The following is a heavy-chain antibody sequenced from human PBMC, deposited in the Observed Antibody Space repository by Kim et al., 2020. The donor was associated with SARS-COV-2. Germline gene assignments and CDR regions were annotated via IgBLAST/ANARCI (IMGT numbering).Heavy chain of an antibody. V-gene: IGHV3-21*01. D-gene: IGHD3-3*01. CDR1: GFTFSNYS. CDR3: ARDPAPYYDFWSGYYIFDY. CDR2: ISSRSSYK. Sequence: GGSLRLSCAASGFTFSNYSMNWVRQAPGKGLEWVSSISSRSSYKYYADSVKGRFTISRDNAKNTLYLQMNSLRAEDTAVYFCARDPAPYYDFWSGYYIFDYCGQGSLGTLSS. J-gene: IGHJ4*02.